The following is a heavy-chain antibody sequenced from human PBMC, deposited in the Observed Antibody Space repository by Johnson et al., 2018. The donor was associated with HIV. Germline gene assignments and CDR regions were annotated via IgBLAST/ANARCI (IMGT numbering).Heavy chain of an antibody. Sequence: VQLVESGGGVVQPGRSLRLSCAASGFTFSSYAMHWVRQAPGKGLEWVAVISYDGSNKYYADSAKGRFTISRDNSKNTLYLQMNSLKTEDTAVYYCTTDWHMTVIVHAFDIWGQGTMVTVSS. CDR1: GFTFSSYA. CDR2: ISYDGSNK. V-gene: IGHV3-30*04. D-gene: IGHD3-22*01. J-gene: IGHJ3*02. CDR3: TTDWHMTVIVHAFDI.